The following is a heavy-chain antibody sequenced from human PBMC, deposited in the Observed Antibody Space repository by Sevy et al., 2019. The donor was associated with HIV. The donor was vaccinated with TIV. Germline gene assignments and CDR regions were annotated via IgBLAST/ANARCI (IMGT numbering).Heavy chain of an antibody. D-gene: IGHD1-26*01. CDR1: GFTFSSYS. V-gene: IGHV3-48*02. Sequence: GGSLRLSCAASGFTFSSYSMNWVRQAPGKGLEWVSYISSSSSTIYYADSVKGRFTISRDNAKNSLSLQMNSLRDEDTDVYYCARVGLRVGATAPFDYWGQGTLVTVSS. CDR3: ARVGLRVGATAPFDY. J-gene: IGHJ4*02. CDR2: ISSSSSTI.